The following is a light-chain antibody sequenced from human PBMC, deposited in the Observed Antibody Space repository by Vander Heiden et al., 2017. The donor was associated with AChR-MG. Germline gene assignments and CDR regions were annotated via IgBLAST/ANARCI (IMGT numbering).Light chain of an antibody. CDR2: WAS. J-gene: IGKJ4*01. Sequence: DLVMTQSPASLAVSLGERDTITCKSSQSVLYRSNHKNYLAWYQQKPGQAPKLLIYWASTRESGVPYRFSGSGSGTDFTLTISSLQAEDVAVYYCLQYTSTALTFGSEAKVGI. V-gene: IGKV4-1*01. CDR1: QSVLYRSNHKNY. CDR3: LQYTSTALT.